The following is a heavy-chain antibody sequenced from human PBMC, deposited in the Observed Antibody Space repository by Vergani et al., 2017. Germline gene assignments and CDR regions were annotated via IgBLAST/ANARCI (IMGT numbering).Heavy chain of an antibody. J-gene: IGHJ3*01. D-gene: IGHD6-19*01. Sequence: QVQLQESGPRLVKPSETLSLICSVSGYSISSGYFWGWIRQPPGKGLEWLGTIDRTGRTHLSPSMKSRLTFSVDTTKNQFSLRLASATAADTAVYFCAMDGMSPAEIDPKNAFHVWVQGTKVSV. CDR2: IDRTGRT. CDR3: AMDGMSPAEIDPKNAFHV. CDR1: GYSISSGYF. V-gene: IGHV4-38-2*02.